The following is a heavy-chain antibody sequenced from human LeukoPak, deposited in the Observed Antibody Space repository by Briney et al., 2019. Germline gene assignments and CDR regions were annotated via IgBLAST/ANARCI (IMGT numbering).Heavy chain of an antibody. J-gene: IGHJ4*02. D-gene: IGHD2-15*01. CDR3: AKGERVYCSASTCYPYDY. CDR1: GFTFSSYA. CDR2: ITCGGEST. V-gene: IGHV3-23*01. Sequence: PGGSLRLSCAASGFTFSSYAMSWVRQAPGTRLEWVSSITCGGESTYHADSVKGRFTISRGNSKNTVSLQMNSLSAEDTAVYYCAKGERVYCSASTCYPYDYWGQGILVSVSS.